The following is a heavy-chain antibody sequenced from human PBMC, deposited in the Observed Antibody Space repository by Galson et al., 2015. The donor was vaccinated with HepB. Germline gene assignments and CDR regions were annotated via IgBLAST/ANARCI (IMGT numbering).Heavy chain of an antibody. Sequence: SETLSLTCTVSGGSISSNNWWSWVRQPPGKGLEWIGEIYHSGSTNYNPSLKSRVTISVDKSKNQFSLKLSSVTAADTAVYYCAIRNRSSGWPYFDYWGQGTLVTVSS. CDR2: IYHSGST. CDR1: GGSISSNNW. D-gene: IGHD6-19*01. J-gene: IGHJ4*02. CDR3: AIRNRSSGWPYFDY. V-gene: IGHV4-4*02.